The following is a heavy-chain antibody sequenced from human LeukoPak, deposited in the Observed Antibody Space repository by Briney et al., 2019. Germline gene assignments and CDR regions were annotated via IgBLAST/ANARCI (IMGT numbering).Heavy chain of an antibody. CDR2: IKQDGSEK. D-gene: IGHD3-3*01. V-gene: IGHV3-7*01. CDR3: ARGGPTYYDFWSGSDY. J-gene: IGHJ4*02. CDR1: GFTFSSYW. Sequence: PGGSLRLSCAASGFTFSSYWMSWVRQAPGKGLEWVANIKQDGSEKYYVDSVKGRFTISRDNAKNSLYLQMNSLRAEDTAVYYCARGGPTYYDFWSGSDYWGQGTLVTVSS.